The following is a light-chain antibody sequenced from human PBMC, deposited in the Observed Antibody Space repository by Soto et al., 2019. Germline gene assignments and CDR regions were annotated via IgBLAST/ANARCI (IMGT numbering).Light chain of an antibody. Sequence: VVLTQSPGTLSLSPGERATLSCRASQSVNSRYLAWYQQKHGQAPRLLISGASSRATGIAGRFSGSGSGTDFTLIINRLEAEDFAVYYCQHYDSAPLTFGGGTKVEI. J-gene: IGKJ4*01. CDR3: QHYDSAPLT. CDR1: QSVNSRY. CDR2: GAS. V-gene: IGKV3-20*01.